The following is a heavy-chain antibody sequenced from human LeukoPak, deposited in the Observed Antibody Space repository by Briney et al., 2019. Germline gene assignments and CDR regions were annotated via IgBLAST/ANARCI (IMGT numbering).Heavy chain of an antibody. V-gene: IGHV3-66*04. CDR2: IYSDNT. Sequence: PGGSLRLSCTVSGFTVSTNSMSWVRQAPGKGLEWVSFIYSDNTHYSDSVKGRFTISRDNYKNTLYLQMNSLRAEDTAVYYCASQDSSGYYYTDAFAIWGQGTMVTVSS. CDR1: GFTVSTNS. CDR3: ASQDSSGYYYTDAFAI. D-gene: IGHD3-22*01. J-gene: IGHJ3*02.